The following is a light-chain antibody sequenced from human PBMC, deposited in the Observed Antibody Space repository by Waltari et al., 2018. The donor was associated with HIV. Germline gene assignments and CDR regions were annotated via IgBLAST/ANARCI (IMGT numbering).Light chain of an antibody. J-gene: IGKJ1*01. Sequence: VMTQSPATLSVSPGERVTLSCRASQTVSTKLAWYQQKPGQAPRLLIYGASTRAPGLPARFSGSGSGTHFIFTISSLQPEDIATYYCQQYDNLPPTFGQGTKVEVK. CDR3: QQYDNLPPT. CDR1: QTVSTK. CDR2: GAS. V-gene: IGKV3-15*01.